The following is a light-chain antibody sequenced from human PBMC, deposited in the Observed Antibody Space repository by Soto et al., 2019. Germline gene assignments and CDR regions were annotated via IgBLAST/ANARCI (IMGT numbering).Light chain of an antibody. V-gene: IGKV1-9*01. CDR1: QTISSY. CDR3: QQLSTFPQT. CDR2: AAS. J-gene: IGKJ1*01. Sequence: DIQMTQSPSSLSASVGDRVTITCRASQTISSYLNWYQQKPGKAPKVLIYAASALQSGVPLRFSGSGSGTEFTLTISSLQPEDSATYYCQQLSTFPQTFGQGTKVDIK.